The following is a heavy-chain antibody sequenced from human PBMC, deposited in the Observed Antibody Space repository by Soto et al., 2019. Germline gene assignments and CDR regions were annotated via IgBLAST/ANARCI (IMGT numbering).Heavy chain of an antibody. V-gene: IGHV3-7*01. J-gene: IGHJ4*02. CDR2: IKQDENER. D-gene: IGHD1-1*01. CDR3: ARGFGTDY. Sequence: GGSLRLSCAASGFTFRSHWMSWVRQAPGKGLEWLANIKQDENERNYVESVKGRFTISRDNAKNSLFLELHSLRAEDTAVYYCARGFGTDYWGQGTLVTVSS. CDR1: GFTFRSHW.